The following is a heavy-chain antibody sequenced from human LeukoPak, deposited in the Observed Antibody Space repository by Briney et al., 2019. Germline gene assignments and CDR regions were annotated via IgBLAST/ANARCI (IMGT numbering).Heavy chain of an antibody. CDR3: ARDQEGFDY. V-gene: IGHV1-46*01. J-gene: IGHJ4*02. CDR2: IYPRDGST. CDR1: GYTFTSNY. Sequence: ASVKVSCKASGYTFTSNYIHWVRQAPGQGLEWMGMIYPRDGSTSYAQKFQGRVTVTRDTSTSTVHMELSGLRSEDTAVYYCARDQEGFDYWGQGTLVTVSS.